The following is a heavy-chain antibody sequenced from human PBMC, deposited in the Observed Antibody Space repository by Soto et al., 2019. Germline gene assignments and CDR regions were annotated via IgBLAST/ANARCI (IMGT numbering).Heavy chain of an antibody. J-gene: IGHJ5*02. CDR3: ARAKGLLTVTTSWFDP. CDR1: GGSISSGDYS. Sequence: QVQLQESGPGLVKPSQTLSLTCIVSGGSISSGDYSWSWVRQPPGKGLEWIGYIYYSGSTYYNPSLKSRVTISADTSKNQFSLKLSSVTAADTAVYYCARAKGLLTVTTSWFDPWGQGTLVTVSS. V-gene: IGHV4-30-4*01. CDR2: IYYSGST. D-gene: IGHD4-17*01.